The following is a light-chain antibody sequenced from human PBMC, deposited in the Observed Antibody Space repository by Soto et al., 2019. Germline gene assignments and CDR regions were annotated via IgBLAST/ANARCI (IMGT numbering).Light chain of an antibody. CDR3: KSYDSSLSGNVV. Sequence: QSVLTQPPSVSGAPGQRVTISCTGSSSNIGAGYDVHWYQQLPGTAPKLLIYGNSNRPSGVPDRFSGSKSGTSASLAITGLQAGHEADYFCKSYDSSLSGNVVFGGGTKLTVL. CDR2: GNS. J-gene: IGLJ2*01. V-gene: IGLV1-40*01. CDR1: SSNIGAGYD.